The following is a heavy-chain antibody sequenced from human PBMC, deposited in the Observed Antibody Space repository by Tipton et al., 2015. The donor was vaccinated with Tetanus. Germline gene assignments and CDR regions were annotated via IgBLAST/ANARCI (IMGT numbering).Heavy chain of an antibody. CDR1: GYAFTSYY. CDR3: ARDSTWPYAFDI. J-gene: IGHJ3*02. Sequence: QVQLVQSGAEVKKPGASVKVSCKASGYAFTSYYMHWVRQAPGQGLEWMGIINPSGGSTSYAQKFQGRVTMTRDTSTSTVYMELSSLRSEDTAVYYCARDSTWPYAFDIWGQGTMVTVSS. CDR2: INPSGGST. V-gene: IGHV1-46*01.